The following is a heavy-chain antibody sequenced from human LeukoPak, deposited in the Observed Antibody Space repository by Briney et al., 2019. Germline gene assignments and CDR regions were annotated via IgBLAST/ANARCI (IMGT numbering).Heavy chain of an antibody. Sequence: GGFLRLSCAASGFTFSRYAMSWVRQAPEKGLEWVSGISTSGGSTYYADSVKGRFTISRDNSKNTLYLQMNSLRAEDTAIYYCAEGYGDYYTVLDYWGQGTLVTVSS. CDR1: GFTFSRYA. CDR3: AEGYGDYYTVLDY. D-gene: IGHD4-17*01. V-gene: IGHV3-23*01. CDR2: ISTSGGST. J-gene: IGHJ4*02.